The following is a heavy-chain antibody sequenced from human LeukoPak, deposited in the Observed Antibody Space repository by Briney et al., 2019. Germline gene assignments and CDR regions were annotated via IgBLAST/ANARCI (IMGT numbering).Heavy chain of an antibody. Sequence: ASVKVSCKASGYTFTGYYMHWVRQAPGQGLEWMGWINPNSGGTNYAQKFQGRVTMTRDTSISTVYMELSRLRSDDTAVYYCARFGSKIQIRFLEWSLSLDIWGQGTMVTVSS. CDR1: GYTFTGYY. J-gene: IGHJ3*02. D-gene: IGHD3-3*01. V-gene: IGHV1-2*02. CDR2: INPNSGGT. CDR3: ARFGSKIQIRFLEWSLSLDI.